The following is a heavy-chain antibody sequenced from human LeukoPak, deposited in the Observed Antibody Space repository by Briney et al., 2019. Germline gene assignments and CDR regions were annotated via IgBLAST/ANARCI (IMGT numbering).Heavy chain of an antibody. J-gene: IGHJ4*02. V-gene: IGHV3-30*03. D-gene: IGHD3-10*01. Sequence: GGSLRLSCAASGFIFSRYGIHWVRQALGKGLEWVAVVSYDGTETKYADSVKGRLNLSRDNSKNTVYLQMNSLTFEDTAVYYCARDSYSYGSGSYPSDWGQGTLVTVSS. CDR3: ARDSYSYGSGSYPSD. CDR1: GFIFSRYG. CDR2: VSYDGTET.